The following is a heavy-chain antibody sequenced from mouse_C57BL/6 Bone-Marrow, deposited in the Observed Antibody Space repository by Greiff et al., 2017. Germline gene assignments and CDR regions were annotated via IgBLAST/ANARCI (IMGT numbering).Heavy chain of an antibody. D-gene: IGHD1-1*01. Sequence: EVMLVESGGDLVKPGGSLKLSCAASGFTFSSYGMSWVRQTPDKRLEWVATISSGGSYTYYPDSVKGRFTISRDNAKNTLYLQMSSLKSEDTAMYYCARQSLFITTVGATPDFDVWGTGTTVTVSS. CDR1: GFTFSSYG. V-gene: IGHV5-6*02. J-gene: IGHJ1*03. CDR3: ARQSLFITTVGATPDFDV. CDR2: ISSGGSYT.